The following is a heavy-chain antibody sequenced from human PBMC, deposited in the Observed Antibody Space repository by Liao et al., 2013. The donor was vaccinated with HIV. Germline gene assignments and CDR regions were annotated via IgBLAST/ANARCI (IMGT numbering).Heavy chain of an antibody. CDR3: ARDYGDLRFDF. CDR1: GGSISSGSYY. Sequence: QVQLQESGPGLLKPSQTLSLTCTVSGGSISSGSYYWSWIRQPAGKGLEWIGRIYISGSTNYNPSLKSRVTISVDTSKNQFSLKLNSVTAADTAVYYCARDYGDLRFDFWGQGILVTVSS. V-gene: IGHV4-61*02. CDR2: IYISGST. D-gene: IGHD4-17*01. J-gene: IGHJ4*02.